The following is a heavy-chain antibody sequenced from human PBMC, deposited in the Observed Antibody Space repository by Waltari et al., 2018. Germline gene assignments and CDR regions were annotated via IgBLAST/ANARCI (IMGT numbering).Heavy chain of an antibody. CDR1: GFTFTPPS. J-gene: IGHJ4*02. V-gene: IGHV3-33*01. CDR3: ARDPPGSGWSFDC. D-gene: IGHD6-19*01. CDR2: IWADGSHT. Sequence: QVQLVESGGGVVQPGRSLRPSCAASGFTFTPPSMHWVRQAPGKGLEWVAMIWADGSHTHYVESVKGRFTISRDNSKSMVYLQMNSLRDEDSAVYYCARDPPGSGWSFDCWGQGTLVTVSS.